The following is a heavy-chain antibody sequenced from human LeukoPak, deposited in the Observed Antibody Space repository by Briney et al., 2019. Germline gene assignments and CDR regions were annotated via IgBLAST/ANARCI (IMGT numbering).Heavy chain of an antibody. D-gene: IGHD5-12*01. V-gene: IGHV1-2*06. Sequence: ASVKVSCKASGYSFTDNYMHWVRQAPGQGLEWMGRINTNSGGTNYAQRSQGRVTMTRDTSISTVYMELRRLRSDDTAVYYCARVDIGYWGQGTLVTVSS. J-gene: IGHJ4*02. CDR3: ARVDIGY. CDR1: GYSFTDNY. CDR2: INTNSGGT.